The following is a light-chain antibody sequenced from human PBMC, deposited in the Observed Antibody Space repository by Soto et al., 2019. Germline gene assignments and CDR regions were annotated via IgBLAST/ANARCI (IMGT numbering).Light chain of an antibody. CDR2: LNSDGSH. V-gene: IGLV4-69*01. CDR3: QTWGTGLYVV. J-gene: IGLJ2*01. CDR1: SGHSSYA. Sequence: QSVLTQSPSASASLGASVKLTCTLSSGHSSYAIAWHQQQPEKGPRYLMRLNSDGSHSKGDGIPDRFSGSSSGAEHYLTISSLQSEDEADYYCQTWGTGLYVVFGGGTKVTVL.